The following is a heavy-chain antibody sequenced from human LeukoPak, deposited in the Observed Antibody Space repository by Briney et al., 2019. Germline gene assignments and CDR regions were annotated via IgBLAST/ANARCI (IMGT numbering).Heavy chain of an antibody. V-gene: IGHV3-74*01. Sequence: GGSLRLSCAASGFTFSTYRMDWVRQAPGKGLVWVSRIISDGSSTNYADSVKGRFTISRDNAKNTLYLQMNSLRAEDTAVYYRARDGYGDSYDYWGQRTLVTVSS. CDR2: IISDGSST. CDR1: GFTFSTYR. J-gene: IGHJ4*02. CDR3: ARDGYGDSYDY. D-gene: IGHD4-17*01.